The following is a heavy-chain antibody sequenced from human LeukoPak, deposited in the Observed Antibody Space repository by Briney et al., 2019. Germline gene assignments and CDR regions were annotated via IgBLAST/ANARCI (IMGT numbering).Heavy chain of an antibody. D-gene: IGHD4-17*01. J-gene: IGHJ4*02. CDR3: ARDVDYVQED. V-gene: IGHV4-4*07. CDR1: GGSISNYY. Sequence: SETLSLTCTVSGGSISNYYWSWLRQPAGKGLEWIGRIYTSGSTNYNPSLKSRVTMSVDTSKNQFSLRLNSVAAADTAVYYCARDVDYVQEDWGQGTLVTVSS. CDR2: IYTSGST.